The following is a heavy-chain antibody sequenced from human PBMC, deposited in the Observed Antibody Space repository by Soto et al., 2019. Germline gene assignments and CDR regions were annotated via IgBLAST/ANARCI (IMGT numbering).Heavy chain of an antibody. CDR3: ARGGGITRTHTQYFQH. CDR1: GFTFSSYS. J-gene: IGHJ1*01. CDR2: IISSSSYI. V-gene: IGHV3-21*01. D-gene: IGHD1-20*01. Sequence: SLSLSCASSGFTFSSYSINWFSHAPGKGLEWVSSIISSSSYIYYADSVKGRFTISRDNAKNSLYLQMNSLRAEDTAVYYCARGGGITRTHTQYFQHWGQGTLFTVSS.